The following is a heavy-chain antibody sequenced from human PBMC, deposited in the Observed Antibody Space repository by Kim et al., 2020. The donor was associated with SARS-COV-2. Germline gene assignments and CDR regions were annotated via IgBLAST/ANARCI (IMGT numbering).Heavy chain of an antibody. Sequence: GGSLRLSCAASGFTFSSYAMHWVRQAPGKGLEWVAVISYDGSNKYYADSVKGRFTISRDNSKNTLYLQMNSLRAEDTAVYYCARVFIGRAYYGSGSSLLDYWGQGTLVTVSS. V-gene: IGHV3-30*04. CDR1: GFTFSSYA. CDR2: ISYDGSNK. J-gene: IGHJ4*02. CDR3: ARVFIGRAYYGSGSSLLDY. D-gene: IGHD3-10*01.